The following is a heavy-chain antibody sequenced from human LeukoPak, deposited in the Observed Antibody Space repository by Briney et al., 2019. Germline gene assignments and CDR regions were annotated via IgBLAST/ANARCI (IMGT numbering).Heavy chain of an antibody. CDR1: GGSFSGYY. D-gene: IGHD4-23*01. J-gene: IGHJ6*02. Sequence: SETLSLTCAVYGGSFSGYYWSWIRQPPGKGLEWIGEINHSGSTNYNPSLKSRVTISVDTSKNQFSLKLSSVTAADTAVYYCALYGGNFSADYYYYGMDVWGQGTTVTVSS. CDR3: ALYGGNFSADYYYYGMDV. CDR2: INHSGST. V-gene: IGHV4-34*01.